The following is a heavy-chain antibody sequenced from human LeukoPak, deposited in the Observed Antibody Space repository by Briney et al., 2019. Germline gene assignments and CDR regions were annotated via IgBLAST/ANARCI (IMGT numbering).Heavy chain of an antibody. J-gene: IGHJ4*02. Sequence: SETLSLTCAVYGGSFSGYYWSWIRQPPGKGLEWIGEINHSGSTNYNPSLKSRVTISVDTSKNQFSLKLSSVTAADTAVYYCARGRSELGSDYWGQGTLVTVSS. V-gene: IGHV4-34*01. CDR2: INHSGST. D-gene: IGHD6-13*01. CDR3: ARGRSELGSDY. CDR1: GGSFSGYY.